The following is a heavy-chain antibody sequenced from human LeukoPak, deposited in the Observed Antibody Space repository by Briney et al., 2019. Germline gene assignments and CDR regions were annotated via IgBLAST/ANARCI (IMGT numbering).Heavy chain of an antibody. J-gene: IGHJ3*02. V-gene: IGHV3-30*14. CDR3: AREGDGSWGAFDI. CDR1: GFTFSINA. Sequence: GGSLRLSCAASGFTFSINAMHWVRQAPGKGLEWVAAISYDGSNKYYADPVKGRFTISRDNSKNTLYLQMNSLRAEDTAVYYCAREGDGSWGAFDIWGQGTMVTVSS. CDR2: ISYDGSNK. D-gene: IGHD1-26*01.